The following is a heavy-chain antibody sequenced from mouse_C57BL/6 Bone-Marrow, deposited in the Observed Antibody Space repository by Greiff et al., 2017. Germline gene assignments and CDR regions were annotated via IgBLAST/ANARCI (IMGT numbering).Heavy chain of an antibody. CDR2: IYPTSGRT. CDR3: ARAGPLGRSFDY. CDR1: GYTFTSYW. V-gene: IGHV1-55*01. D-gene: IGHD4-1*01. Sequence: QVQLQQPGAELVKPGASVKMSCKASGYTFTSYWITWVKQRPGQGLEWIGDIYPTSGRTNYNEKFKSKARLTVDPSSNTAYMQLSSLTSEDSAVFYCARAGPLGRSFDYWGQGTTLTVSS. J-gene: IGHJ2*01.